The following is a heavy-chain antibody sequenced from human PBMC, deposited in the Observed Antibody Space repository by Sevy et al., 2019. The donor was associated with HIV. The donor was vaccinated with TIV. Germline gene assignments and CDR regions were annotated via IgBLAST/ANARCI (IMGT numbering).Heavy chain of an antibody. D-gene: IGHD3-3*01. Sequence: GGSLRLSCAASGFTVSSNYMSWVRQAPGKGLEWVSVIYSDSNTYYADSGKGRFTISRDNSKNTLYLQMKSLRAEDTAVYYCAKGLILEWSWYGMDVWGQGTTVTVSS. CDR2: IYSDSNT. J-gene: IGHJ6*02. CDR3: AKGLILEWSWYGMDV. V-gene: IGHV3-53*01. CDR1: GFTVSSNY.